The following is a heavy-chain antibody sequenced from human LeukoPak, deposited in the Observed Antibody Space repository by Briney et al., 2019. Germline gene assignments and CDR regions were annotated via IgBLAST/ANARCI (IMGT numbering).Heavy chain of an antibody. Sequence: ASVKVSSTASGYTFTTYYMHWVRQAPGQGLEWMGMINPSGGSASYAQKFQGRVTMTRDTSTSTVYRARSSLRSGDTAVYCCARKARSSGCENWGQGTLVTVSS. CDR3: ARKARSSGCEN. CDR2: INPSGGSA. D-gene: IGHD3-22*01. J-gene: IGHJ4*02. V-gene: IGHV1-46*01. CDR1: GYTFTTYY.